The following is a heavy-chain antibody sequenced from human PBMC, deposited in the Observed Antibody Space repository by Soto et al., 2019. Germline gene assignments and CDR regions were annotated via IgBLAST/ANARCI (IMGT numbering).Heavy chain of an antibody. V-gene: IGHV3-30*03. D-gene: IGHD3-9*01. CDR1: GFTFSSYG. CDR3: ARALTLPGFAPDV. J-gene: IGHJ6*02. Sequence: PGGSLRLSCAASGFTFSSYGMHWVRQAPGKGLEWVAVISYDGGNKYYADSVKGRFTISRDNSKNTLFLQMNSLRAEDTGVYYCARALTLPGFAPDVWGHGTTVAVPS. CDR2: ISYDGGNK.